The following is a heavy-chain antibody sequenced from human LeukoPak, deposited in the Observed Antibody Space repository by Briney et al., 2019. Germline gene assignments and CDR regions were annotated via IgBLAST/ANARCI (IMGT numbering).Heavy chain of an antibody. CDR3: ARQRDGYNPTGVAFDT. J-gene: IGHJ3*02. CDR1: GGSLSSSSYY. D-gene: IGHD5-24*01. Sequence: SETLSLTCTVSGGSLSSSSYYWGWVRQPPGRGLEWFGSIYYSGSTYYNPSLKSRVTISVDTSKNQFSLKLSSVTAADTAVYYCARQRDGYNPTGVAFDTWGQGTMVTVSS. V-gene: IGHV4-39*01. CDR2: IYYSGST.